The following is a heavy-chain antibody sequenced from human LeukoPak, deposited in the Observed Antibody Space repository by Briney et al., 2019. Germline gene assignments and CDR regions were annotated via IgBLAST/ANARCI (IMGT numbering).Heavy chain of an antibody. Sequence: GSLRPSCAAPGFTFSSYCMPRVRQAPSQGAGGGGGISYDGSNKYYADSVKGRFTISRDNSKNTLYLQMNSLRAEDTAVYYCAKDRGSMRQWELVFDYWGQGTLVTVSS. J-gene: IGHJ4*02. V-gene: IGHV3-30*18. CDR3: AKDRGSMRQWELVFDY. D-gene: IGHD1-26*01. CDR2: ISYDGSNK. CDR1: GFTFSSYC.